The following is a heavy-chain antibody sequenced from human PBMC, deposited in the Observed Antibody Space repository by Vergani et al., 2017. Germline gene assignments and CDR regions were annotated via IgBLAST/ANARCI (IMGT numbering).Heavy chain of an antibody. Sequence: QVQLVESGGGVVQPGRSLRLSCAASGFTFSSYGMHWVRQAPGKGLEWVAVIWYDGSNKYYADSVKDRFTISRDNSKNTLYLQMNSLRAEDTAVYYCANEGGSGWYTNYYYYMDVWGKGTTVTVSS. J-gene: IGHJ6*03. CDR3: ANEGGSGWYTNYYYYMDV. CDR1: GFTFSSYG. CDR2: IWYDGSNK. V-gene: IGHV3-33*06. D-gene: IGHD6-19*01.